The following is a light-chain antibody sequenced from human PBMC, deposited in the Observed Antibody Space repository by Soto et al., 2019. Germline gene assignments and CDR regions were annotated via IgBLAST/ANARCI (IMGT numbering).Light chain of an antibody. J-gene: IGKJ1*01. CDR2: DAS. CDR1: QTVSKNY. V-gene: IGKV3-20*01. Sequence: EIVLTQSPGTLSLSPGERATLSCRASQTVSKNYLAWYQHKPGQPPSLLIYDASDRATGVPDRFSGSGSGTDFTLTISGLEPADSAVYYCQQCATAALSFGQGTKVEIK. CDR3: QQCATAALS.